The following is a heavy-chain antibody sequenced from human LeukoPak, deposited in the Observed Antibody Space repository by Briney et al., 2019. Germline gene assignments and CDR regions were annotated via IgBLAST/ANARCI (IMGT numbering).Heavy chain of an antibody. V-gene: IGHV3-7*01. Sequence: GGSLRLSCAASGFSFNSYWMTWVRQAPGKGLEWVANVNQGGSEKNHVDSVKGRFTISRDNAKTSLYLQMNSLRAEDTALYYCARGFFDWLPHFDYWGQGTLVTVSS. J-gene: IGHJ4*02. CDR1: GFSFNSYW. CDR3: ARGFFDWLPHFDY. D-gene: IGHD3-9*01. CDR2: VNQGGSEK.